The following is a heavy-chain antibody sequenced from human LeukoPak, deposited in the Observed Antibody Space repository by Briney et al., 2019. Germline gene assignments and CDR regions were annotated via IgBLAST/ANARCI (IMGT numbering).Heavy chain of an antibody. V-gene: IGHV3-21*01. D-gene: IGHD6-13*01. CDR1: GFTFSSFN. J-gene: IGHJ3*02. Sequence: SPGGSLRLSCAASGFTFSSFNMNWVRQAPGRGLEWVSSISSRSSYIYYADSVKGRFTISRDNAKNSLYLQMNSLRAEDTAVYYCARDYHGSSWYWSDAFDIWGQGTMVTVSS. CDR2: ISSRSSYI. CDR3: ARDYHGSSWYWSDAFDI.